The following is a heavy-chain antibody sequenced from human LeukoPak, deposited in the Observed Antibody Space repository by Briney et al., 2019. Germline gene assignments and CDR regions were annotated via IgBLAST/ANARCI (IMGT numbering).Heavy chain of an antibody. J-gene: IGHJ4*02. Sequence: GGSLRLSCAASGFTFSSYSMNWVRQAPGKGLEWVSSITSSSSYIYYADSVKGRFTISRDNAKNSLYLQMNHLRAEDTAVYYCARDYYCGSTSCYTGRDYWGQGTLVTVSS. CDR3: ARDYYCGSTSCYTGRDY. CDR2: ITSSSSYI. D-gene: IGHD2-2*02. V-gene: IGHV3-21*01. CDR1: GFTFSSYS.